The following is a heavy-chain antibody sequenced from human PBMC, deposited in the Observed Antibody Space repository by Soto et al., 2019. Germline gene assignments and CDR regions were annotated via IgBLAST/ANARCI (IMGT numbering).Heavy chain of an antibody. D-gene: IGHD3-10*01. Sequence: PSETLSLTCTVSGHSMTGYYWTWIRQPAGKGLEWIGRLYSSGISAYDPSLASRVTMSLDTSRSQFFLNVTSVTAADTAVYYCEREGSWSYHWDWGR. J-gene: IGHJ2*01. CDR3: EREGSWSYHWD. CDR2: LYSSGIS. V-gene: IGHV4-4*07. CDR1: GHSMTGYY.